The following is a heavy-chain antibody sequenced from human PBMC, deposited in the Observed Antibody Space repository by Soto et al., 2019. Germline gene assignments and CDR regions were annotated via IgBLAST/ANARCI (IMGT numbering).Heavy chain of an antibody. CDR1: GGSVSGYH. CDR2: INNYWST. V-gene: IGHV4-59*02. D-gene: IGHD1-26*01. CDR3: AATPRY. J-gene: IGHJ4*02. Sequence: SETLSLTCNVSGGSVSGYHWSWIRQPPGNVLEWIGYINNYWSTDYSPSLEILVTISVDTFKNQISLNLTSVTAADTAVYYCAATPRYWGQGTLVTVSS.